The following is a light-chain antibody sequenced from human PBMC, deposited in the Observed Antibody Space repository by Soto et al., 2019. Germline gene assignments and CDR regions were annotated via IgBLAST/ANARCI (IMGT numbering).Light chain of an antibody. Sequence: QSALTQPASVSGSPGQSITISCTGTSSDVGAYNSVAWYQHNPGKAPKLMIYDVSSRPSGVSSRFSGSKSANTASLSISGLQADDEADYYCSSYTSSSTLVFGTGTKLTVL. V-gene: IGLV2-14*01. CDR3: SSYTSSSTLV. CDR2: DVS. J-gene: IGLJ1*01. CDR1: SSDVGAYNS.